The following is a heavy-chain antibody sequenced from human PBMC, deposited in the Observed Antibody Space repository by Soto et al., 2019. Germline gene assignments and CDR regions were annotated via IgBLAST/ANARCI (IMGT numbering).Heavy chain of an antibody. V-gene: IGHV3-33*01. CDR3: ARGRYCSSTSCNTYGMDV. CDR1: GFTFSSYG. J-gene: IGHJ6*02. Sequence: QVQLVESGGGVVQPGRSLRLSCAASGFTFSSYGLPWVRQAPGKGLEWVAGIWYDGSNIYYADSVKGRFTISRDNSKNTLYLQMNSLRAEDTAVYYCARGRYCSSTSCNTYGMDVWGHGTTVTVSS. D-gene: IGHD2-2*01. CDR2: IWYDGSNI.